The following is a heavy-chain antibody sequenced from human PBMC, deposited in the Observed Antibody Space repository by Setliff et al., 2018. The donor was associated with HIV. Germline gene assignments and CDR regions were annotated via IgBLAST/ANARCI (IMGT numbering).Heavy chain of an antibody. V-gene: IGHV4-4*07. D-gene: IGHD3-10*01. J-gene: IGHJ5*02. Sequence: SETLSLTCTISGGSFGVYRWSWIRQSAGGGLEWIGRIDSSGTTDYKPSLTGRVAISVDTSRNQFSLRVTSVTAADTAVYFCARDRHSSGLGSYGPWGPGILVTVSS. CDR3: ARDRHSSGLGSYGP. CDR1: GGSFGVYR. CDR2: IDSSGTT.